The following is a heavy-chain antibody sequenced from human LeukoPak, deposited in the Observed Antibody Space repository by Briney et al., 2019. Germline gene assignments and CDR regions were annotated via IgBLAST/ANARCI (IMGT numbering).Heavy chain of an antibody. CDR1: GFTFSSYA. J-gene: IGHJ4*02. CDR3: ARDRENPHSGSYSMFDY. Sequence: GGSLRLSCAASGFTFSSYAMHWVRQAPGKGLEWVAVISYDGSNKYYADSVKGRFTISRDNSKNTLYLQMNSLRAEDTAVYYCARDRENPHSGSYSMFDYWGQGTLVTVSS. D-gene: IGHD1-26*01. CDR2: ISYDGSNK. V-gene: IGHV3-30-3*01.